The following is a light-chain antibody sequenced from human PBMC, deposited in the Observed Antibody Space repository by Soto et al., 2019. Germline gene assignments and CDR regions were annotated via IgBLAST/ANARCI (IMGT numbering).Light chain of an antibody. Sequence: TQSPATLSVSPGESATLSCRASQSLSSTVAWYQQKPGQAPRLLIYGASTRATGIPDRFSGGGPWTDFILTISRLEPEDFAVYYCQQFGSSPWTFGQGTKVDIK. CDR2: GAS. CDR1: QSLSST. J-gene: IGKJ1*01. CDR3: QQFGSSPWT. V-gene: IGKV3-20*01.